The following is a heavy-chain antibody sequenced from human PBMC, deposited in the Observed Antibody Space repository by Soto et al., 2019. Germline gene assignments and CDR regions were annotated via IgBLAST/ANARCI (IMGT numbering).Heavy chain of an antibody. CDR2: ISSSGSTI. CDR1: GFTFSSYE. D-gene: IGHD4-17*01. J-gene: IGHJ4*02. CDR3: ARTSRASDYVRGGFDH. Sequence: GSLRLSCAASGFTFSSYEMNWVRQAPGKGLEWVSYISSSGSTIYYADSVKGRFTISRDNAKNSLYLQMNSLRAEDTAVYYCARTSRASDYVRGGFDHWGQGTLVTVSS. V-gene: IGHV3-48*03.